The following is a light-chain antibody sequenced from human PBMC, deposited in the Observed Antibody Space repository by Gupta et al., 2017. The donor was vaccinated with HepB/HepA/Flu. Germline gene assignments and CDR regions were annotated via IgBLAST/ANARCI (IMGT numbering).Light chain of an antibody. CDR2: DVS. V-gene: IGLV2-14*01. CDR1: SSDVGDYNY. Sequence: QSALTQPASVSGSPGQSITISCTGTSSDVGDYNYLSCYQEHPVTAPTLMIYDVSNRPAGVSTRFSASKSGTTASLTISGLQAEDDAYYYYTSSTSTSAVIFGGGTRLTVL. CDR3: TSSTSTSAVI. J-gene: IGLJ2*01.